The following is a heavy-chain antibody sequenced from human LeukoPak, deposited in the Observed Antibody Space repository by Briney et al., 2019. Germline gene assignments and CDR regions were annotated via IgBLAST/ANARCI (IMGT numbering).Heavy chain of an antibody. CDR1: GFTFSSYG. J-gene: IGHJ4*02. D-gene: IGHD1-26*01. CDR2: IWYDGSNK. V-gene: IGHV3-33*01. Sequence: GGSLRLSCAAPGFTFSSYGMHWVRQAPGKGLEWVAVIWYDGSNKYYADSVKGRFTISRDNSKNTLYLQMNSLRAEDTAVYYCAGGSYYFRLMRYWGQGTLVTVSS. CDR3: AGGSYYFRLMRY.